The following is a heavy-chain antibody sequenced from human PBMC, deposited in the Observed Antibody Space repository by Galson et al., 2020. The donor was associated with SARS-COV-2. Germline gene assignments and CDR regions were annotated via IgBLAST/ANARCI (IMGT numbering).Heavy chain of an antibody. V-gene: IGHV1-18*01. D-gene: IGHD2-2*03. CDR1: GYTFTSYG. CDR2: ISAYNGNT. CDR3: ARDVDIVVVPAAMYFDY. J-gene: IGHJ4*02. Sequence: ASVKVSCKASGYTFTSYGISWVRQAPGQGLEWMGWISAYNGNTNYAQKLQGRVTMTTDTSTSTAYMELRSLRSDDTAVYYCARDVDIVVVPAAMYFDYWGQGTLVTVSS.